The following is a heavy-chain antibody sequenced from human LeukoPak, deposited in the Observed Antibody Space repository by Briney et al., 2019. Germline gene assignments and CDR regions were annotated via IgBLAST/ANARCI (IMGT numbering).Heavy chain of an antibody. D-gene: IGHD1-26*01. V-gene: IGHV3-33*01. CDR3: ARHKGGHVGATSLDAFDI. CDR1: GFPLSSYG. CDR2: IWPEGTTK. Sequence: QTGRSLRLSCTASGFPLSSYGMHWVRQTPGRGLEWVAVIWPEGTTKYYADSVKGRFTVSRDNSENTLYLQMNSLRAEDTAVFYCARHKGGHVGATSLDAFDIWGQGTMVTVSS. J-gene: IGHJ3*02.